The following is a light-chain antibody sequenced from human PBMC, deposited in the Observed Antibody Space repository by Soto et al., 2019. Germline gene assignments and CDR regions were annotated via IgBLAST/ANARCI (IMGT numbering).Light chain of an antibody. Sequence: QSVLTQPRSVSGSPGQSVTISCTGTSSDVGGYNYVSWYQQHPGKAPKLMIYDVSKRPSGVPDRFSGSKSGNTASLTISGLQAEDDVYFYCCPYAGSYSPLSVFGTAPMVTVL. CDR2: DVS. CDR1: SSDVGGYNY. J-gene: IGLJ1*01. CDR3: CPYAGSYSPLSV. V-gene: IGLV2-11*01.